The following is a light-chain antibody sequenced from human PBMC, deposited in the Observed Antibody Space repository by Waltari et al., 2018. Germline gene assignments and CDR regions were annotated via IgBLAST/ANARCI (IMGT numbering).Light chain of an antibody. Sequence: FILTQSHSVSESPGRTVTISCSGSGGSFATNYVQWYQQRPGSAPTTVIYADNQRPAGVPDRFSGSVDSSSNSASLTISGLQTKDEADYYCQSYDGDRSWVFGGGTKLTVL. CDR2: ADN. V-gene: IGLV6-57*02. CDR1: GGSFATNY. CDR3: QSYDGDRSWV. J-gene: IGLJ3*02.